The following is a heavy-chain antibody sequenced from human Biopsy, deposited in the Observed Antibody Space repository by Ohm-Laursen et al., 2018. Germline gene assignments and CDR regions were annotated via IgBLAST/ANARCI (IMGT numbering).Heavy chain of an antibody. CDR1: GVSISVDGYY. Sequence: SDTLSLTCTVSGVSISVDGYYWGWVRQPPGRGLEWLATIFFSGTTYFSRTLESRLTISQDTSSNQFSLRLKYVTAADTGVYYCARIYFYGLGSSDYFFDSWGQGTLVTVSS. CDR3: ARIYFYGLGSSDYFFDS. J-gene: IGHJ4*02. V-gene: IGHV4-39*01. CDR2: IFFSGTT. D-gene: IGHD3-10*01.